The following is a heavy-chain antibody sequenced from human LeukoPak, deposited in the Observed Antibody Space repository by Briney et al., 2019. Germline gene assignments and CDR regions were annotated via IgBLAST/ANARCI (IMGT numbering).Heavy chain of an antibody. CDR2: INAYNGNT. CDR1: GYTFTSYG. V-gene: IGHV1-18*01. CDR3: ARDRSSSWYPNYYYGMDV. Sequence: EASVKVSCKASGYTFTSYGISWVRQAPGQGLEWMRWINAYNGNTNYAQKLQGRVTMTTDTSTSTAYMELRSLRSDDTAVYYCARDRSSSWYPNYYYGMDVWGQGTTVTVSS. J-gene: IGHJ6*02. D-gene: IGHD6-13*01.